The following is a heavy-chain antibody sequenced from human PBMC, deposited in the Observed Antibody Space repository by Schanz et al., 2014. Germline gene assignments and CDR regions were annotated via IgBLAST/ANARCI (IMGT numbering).Heavy chain of an antibody. CDR2: ISAFNGKT. V-gene: IGHV1-18*04. D-gene: IGHD6-13*01. J-gene: IGHJ6*02. CDR3: ARDNLVSSSWYNYYGMDV. CDR1: GYTFTSYG. Sequence: QVQLVQSGAEVKRPGASVKVSCKASGYTFTSYGINWVRQAPGQGLEWMGWISAFNGKTNYAQKFKGRVSMTTDTSTSTAYMELRSLRSDDTAVYYCARDNLVSSSWYNYYGMDVWGQGTTVTVSS.